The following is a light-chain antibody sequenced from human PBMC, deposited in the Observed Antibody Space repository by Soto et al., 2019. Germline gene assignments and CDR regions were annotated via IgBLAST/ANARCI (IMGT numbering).Light chain of an antibody. V-gene: IGKV3-15*01. CDR1: QTIDNT. Sequence: EIVMTQSPATLSLSPGERATLSCRASQTIDNTLAWYQRKPGQAPRLLIYGASTRATGIPARFSGSGSGTEFTLTIGSLQSEDFAVYYCQQYNNWPPITFGQGTRLEI. CDR2: GAS. J-gene: IGKJ5*01. CDR3: QQYNNWPPIT.